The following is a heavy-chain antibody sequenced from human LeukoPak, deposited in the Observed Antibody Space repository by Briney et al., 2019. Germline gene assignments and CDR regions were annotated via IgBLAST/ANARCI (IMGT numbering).Heavy chain of an antibody. V-gene: IGHV1-69*05. D-gene: IGHD3-3*01. J-gene: IGHJ3*02. CDR1: GGTFSSYA. CDR3: ARESAVWRAPENDAFDI. Sequence: SVKVSCKASGGTFSSYAISWVRQAPGQGLEWMGGIFPIFGTATYAQKFQGRVTITTDESTSTACMELSSLRSEDTAVYYCARESAVWRAPENDAFDIWGQGTMVTVSS. CDR2: IFPIFGTA.